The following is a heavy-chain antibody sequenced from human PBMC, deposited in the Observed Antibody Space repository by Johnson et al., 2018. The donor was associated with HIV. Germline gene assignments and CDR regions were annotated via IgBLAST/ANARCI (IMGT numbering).Heavy chain of an antibody. CDR2: ISWNSGSL. D-gene: IGHD4-17*01. V-gene: IGHV3-9*03. Sequence: VQLVESGGGVVRPGGSLSLSCAASGFPLDDYAIHWVRQAPGKGREWFSGISWNSGSLGKADSVKGGFTISRDNAKNTLYLQMGSLRAEDMAVYYCARGNGDYSDAFDIWGQGTMVTVSS. CDR3: ARGNGDYSDAFDI. J-gene: IGHJ3*02. CDR1: GFPLDDYA.